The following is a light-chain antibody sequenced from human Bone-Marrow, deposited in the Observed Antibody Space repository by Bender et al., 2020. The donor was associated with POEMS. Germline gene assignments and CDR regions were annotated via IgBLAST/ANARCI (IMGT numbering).Light chain of an antibody. CDR1: SSDIGTYNV. Sequence: QSALTQPASVSASPGQSITISCTGTSSDIGTYNVFSWYQQHPGNAPKLVIYEGSKRHSGISNRFSGSKSGNTASLTISGLQAEDEAEYYCCSYATSTSRYVFGSRTKVTGL. CDR2: EGS. J-gene: IGLJ1*01. V-gene: IGLV2-14*02. CDR3: CSYATSTSRYV.